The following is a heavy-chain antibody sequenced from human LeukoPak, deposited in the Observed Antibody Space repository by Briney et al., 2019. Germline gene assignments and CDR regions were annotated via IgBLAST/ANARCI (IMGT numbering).Heavy chain of an antibody. D-gene: IGHD2-15*01. CDR3: ARQECNGGSCYSRAIWFDP. CDR1: GGSISDTSYY. V-gene: IGHV4-39*01. Sequence: SETLSLTCNVPGGSISDTSYYWGWIRQPPWKGLEWIGSIYHTGTTYYSPSLKSRVTISVHTSKNQFSLKLSSVTAADTAVYYCARQECNGGSCYSRAIWFDPWGQGTLVTVSS. CDR2: IYHTGTT. J-gene: IGHJ5*02.